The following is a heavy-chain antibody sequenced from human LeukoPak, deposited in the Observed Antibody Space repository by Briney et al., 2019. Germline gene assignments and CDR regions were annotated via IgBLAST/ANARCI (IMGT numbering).Heavy chain of an antibody. Sequence: SETLSLTCAVYGGSFSGYYWSWIRQPPGKGLEWIGEINHSGSTNYNPSLKSRVTISVDTSKNQFSLKLSSVTAADTAAYYCAGRPVEGWYGVIGWWFDPWGQGTLVTVSS. CDR3: AGRPVEGWYGVIGWWFDP. CDR2: INHSGST. J-gene: IGHJ5*02. D-gene: IGHD6-19*01. CDR1: GGSFSGYY. V-gene: IGHV4-34*01.